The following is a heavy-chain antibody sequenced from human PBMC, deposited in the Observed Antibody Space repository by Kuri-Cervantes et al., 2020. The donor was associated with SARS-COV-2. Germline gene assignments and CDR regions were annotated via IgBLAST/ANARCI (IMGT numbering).Heavy chain of an antibody. CDR1: DGFISNYY. CDR2: IYHSGST. D-gene: IGHD3-22*01. V-gene: IGHV4-59*01. Sequence: GSLRLSCTVSDGFISNYYWSWIRQPPGKGLEWIGYIYHSGSTNYNPSLNSRVTISIDTSKNQFALRLSTVTAADTAVYYCARGGTYYYDRSGFDWFDPWGQGTLVTVSS. J-gene: IGHJ5*02. CDR3: ARGGTYYYDRSGFDWFDP.